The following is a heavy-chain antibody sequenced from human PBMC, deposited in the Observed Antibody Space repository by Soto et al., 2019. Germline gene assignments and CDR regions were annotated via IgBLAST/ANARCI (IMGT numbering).Heavy chain of an antibody. V-gene: IGHV1-69*13. CDR1: GGTFSSYA. D-gene: IGHD3-22*01. CDR2: IIPIFGTA. J-gene: IGHJ4*02. Sequence: GASVKVSCKASGGTFSSYAISWVRQAPGQGLEWMGGIIPIFGTANYAQKFQGRVTITADESTSTAYMELSSLRSEDTAVYYCARDIYYDSSGYYYRFDYWGQGTLVTVSS. CDR3: ARDIYYDSSGYYYRFDY.